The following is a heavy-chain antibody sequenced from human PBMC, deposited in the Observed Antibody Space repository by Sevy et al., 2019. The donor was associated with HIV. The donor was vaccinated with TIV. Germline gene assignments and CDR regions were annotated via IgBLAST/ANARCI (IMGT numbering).Heavy chain of an antibody. CDR2: ISYDGSNK. Sequence: GGSLRLSCAASGFTFSSYAMHWVRQAPGKGLEWVAVISYDGSNKYYADSVKGRFTISRDNSKNTLYLQMNSLRAEDTAVYYCARDFNYDSSGYYYWGQGTLVTVSS. V-gene: IGHV3-30-3*01. CDR1: GFTFSSYA. CDR3: ARDFNYDSSGYYY. J-gene: IGHJ4*02. D-gene: IGHD3-22*01.